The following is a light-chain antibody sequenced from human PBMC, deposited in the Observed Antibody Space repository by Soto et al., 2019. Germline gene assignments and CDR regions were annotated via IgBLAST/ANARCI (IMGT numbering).Light chain of an antibody. J-gene: IGLJ1*01. CDR1: DSNIGSNS. Sequence: QSVLTQPPSASGTAGQVVTISCSGGDSNIGSNSVYWYQHLPRMAPKLLIYYNNQRPSGVPDRFSGSRSGTSASLAIVGLRSEDEAVYYCAAWDASLSAWGFGNGTRSPS. CDR2: YNN. CDR3: AAWDASLSAWG. V-gene: IGLV1-47*02.